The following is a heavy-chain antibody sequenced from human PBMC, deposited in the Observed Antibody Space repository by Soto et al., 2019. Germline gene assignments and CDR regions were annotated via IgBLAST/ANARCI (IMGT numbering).Heavy chain of an antibody. CDR1: GFTFSNYW. Sequence: EVQLVESGGGLVQPGESLRLSCAGSGFTFSNYWMHWVRQAPGKGLEWVSRIDHDGPTDYADSVRGRFTISRDNAENTRYLQMNSLRPEDTAVYYFVRDSHGDYWGQGTLVTVSS. V-gene: IGHV3-74*01. J-gene: IGHJ4*02. CDR2: IDHDGPT. CDR3: VRDSHGDY.